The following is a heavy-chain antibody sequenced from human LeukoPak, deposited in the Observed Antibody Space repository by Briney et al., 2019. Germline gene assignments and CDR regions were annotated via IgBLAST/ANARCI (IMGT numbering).Heavy chain of an antibody. J-gene: IGHJ4*02. D-gene: IGHD5-24*01. V-gene: IGHV4-34*01. CDR1: GGSFSGYY. Sequence: SETLSLTCAVYGGSFSGYYWGWIRQPPGKGLEWIGEINHSGSTNYNPSLKSRVTISVDTSKNQFSLKLSSVTAADTAVYYCATRSRDGYNFVYWGQGTLVTVSS. CDR3: ATRSRDGYNFVY. CDR2: INHSGST.